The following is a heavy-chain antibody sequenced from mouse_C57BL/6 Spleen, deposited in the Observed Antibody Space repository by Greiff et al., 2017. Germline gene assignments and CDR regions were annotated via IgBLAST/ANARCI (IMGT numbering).Heavy chain of an antibody. CDR3: ARWSVDYYGSSDFDY. CDR1: GYTFTSYW. J-gene: IGHJ2*01. D-gene: IGHD1-1*01. Sequence: VQLQQPGAELVKPGASVKLSCKASGYTFTSYWMHWVKQRPGRGLEWIGRIDPNSGGTKYNEKFKGKATLTVDEASSTAYMQLSSLTSEDSAVYYCARWSVDYYGSSDFDYWGQSATLSVSS. CDR2: IDPNSGGT. V-gene: IGHV1-72*01.